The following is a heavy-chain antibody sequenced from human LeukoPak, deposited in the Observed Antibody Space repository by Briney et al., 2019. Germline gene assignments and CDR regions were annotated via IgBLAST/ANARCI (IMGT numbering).Heavy chain of an antibody. Sequence: PGGSLRLSCAASGLTDRINHMSWVRQAPGKGLEWVSAISGSGGSTYYADSVKGRFTISRDNSKNTLYLQMNSLRAEDTAVYYCAKDPTMIVVVIPDYWGQGTLVTVSS. D-gene: IGHD3-22*01. J-gene: IGHJ4*02. CDR2: ISGSGGST. CDR3: AKDPTMIVVVIPDY. CDR1: GLTDRINH. V-gene: IGHV3-23*01.